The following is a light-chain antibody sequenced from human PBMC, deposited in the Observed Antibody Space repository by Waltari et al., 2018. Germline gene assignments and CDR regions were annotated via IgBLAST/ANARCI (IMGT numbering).Light chain of an antibody. CDR3: QQFGTSPYT. V-gene: IGKV3-20*01. J-gene: IGKJ2*01. Sequence: EIVLTQSPGTLSLSPGERATLSCRASQSVSSNSLAWYQQKPCQAPRLLIYDASSRATGIPDRFSGSGSGTDFTLTISRLGPEDFAVYYCQQFGTSPYTFGQGTKLEIK. CDR2: DAS. CDR1: QSVSSNS.